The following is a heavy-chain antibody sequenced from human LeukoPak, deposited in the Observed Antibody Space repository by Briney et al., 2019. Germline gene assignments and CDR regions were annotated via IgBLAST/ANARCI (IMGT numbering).Heavy chain of an antibody. CDR2: IYSGGST. V-gene: IGHV3-66*02. J-gene: IGHJ4*02. Sequence: GGSLRLSCAAPGFTVSSNYMSWVRQAPGKGLEWVSVIYSGGSTYYADSVKGRFTISRDNSKNTLYLQMNSLRAEDTAVYYCARHSSSSEFDYWGQGTLVTVSS. D-gene: IGHD6-6*01. CDR3: ARHSSSSEFDY. CDR1: GFTVSSNY.